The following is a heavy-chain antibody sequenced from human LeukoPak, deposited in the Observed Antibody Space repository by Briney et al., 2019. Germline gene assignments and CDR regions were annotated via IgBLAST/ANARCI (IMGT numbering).Heavy chain of an antibody. J-gene: IGHJ5*02. CDR1: GFTFSAYS. V-gene: IGHV3-11*01. CDR2: ITNSGTII. Sequence: GGSLRLSCTASGFTFSAYSMSWIRQAPGKGLEWVSYITNSGTIIYHADSAKGRFTISRDNAKNSLYLQMSSLRDEDTALYYCARVSSEDWFDPWGQGTLVTVSS. CDR3: ARVSSEDWFDP.